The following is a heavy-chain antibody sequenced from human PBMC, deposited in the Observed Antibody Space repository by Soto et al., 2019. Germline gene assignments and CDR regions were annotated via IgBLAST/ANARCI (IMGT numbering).Heavy chain of an antibody. CDR1: GFTFSSYG. Sequence: GGSLRLSCAASGFTFSSYGMHWVRQAPGKGLEWVAVISYDGSNKYYADSVKGRFTISRDNSKNTLYLQMNSLRAEDTAVYYCAKDRTYYYYGMDVWGQGTTVTV. CDR2: ISYDGSNK. CDR3: AKDRTYYYYGMDV. V-gene: IGHV3-30*18. J-gene: IGHJ6*02.